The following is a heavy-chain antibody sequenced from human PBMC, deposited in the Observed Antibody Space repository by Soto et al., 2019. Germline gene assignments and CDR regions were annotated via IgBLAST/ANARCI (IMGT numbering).Heavy chain of an antibody. V-gene: IGHV3-21*01. D-gene: IGHD5-12*01. CDR2: ISSSSSYI. CDR1: GFTFSSYS. Sequence: EVQLVESGGGLVKPGGSLRLSCAASGFTFSSYSMNWVRQDPGKGLELVSSISSSSSYIYYADSVKGRFTISRDNDKHSRYLQMNSLRAEDMALYYCARDKVATTWVRAFDICGQGTMVTVSS. CDR3: ARDKVATTWVRAFDI. J-gene: IGHJ3*02.